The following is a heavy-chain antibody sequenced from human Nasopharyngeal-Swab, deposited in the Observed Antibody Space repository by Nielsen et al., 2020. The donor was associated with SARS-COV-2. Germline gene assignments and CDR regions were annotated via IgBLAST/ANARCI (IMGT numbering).Heavy chain of an antibody. Sequence: GGYLRLYCAASGFTVKNYNFNRVRQATGKGLEWFSPISSSSSYIYYADSVKGRVTISRDNAKNSLYLQMNSLRAEDTAVYYCARDGLDYDFWSAYFMDVWGQGTTVTVSS. J-gene: IGHJ6*02. V-gene: IGHV3-21*01. CDR3: ARDGLDYDFWSAYFMDV. D-gene: IGHD3-3*01. CDR1: GFTVKNYN. CDR2: ISSSSSYI.